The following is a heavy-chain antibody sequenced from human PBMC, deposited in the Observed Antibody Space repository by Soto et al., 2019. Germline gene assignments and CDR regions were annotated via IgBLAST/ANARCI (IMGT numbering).Heavy chain of an antibody. V-gene: IGHV4-39*01. CDR2: IYYSGST. CDR3: ARRVGYTVVPAALRDV. CDR1: GGSISSSSYY. D-gene: IGHD2-2*01. J-gene: IGHJ6*02. Sequence: PSETLSLTCTVSGGSISSSSYYWGWIRQPPGKGLEWIGSIYYSGSTYYNPSLKSRVTISVDTPKNQFSLKLSSVTAADTAVYYCARRVGYTVVPAALRDVWGQGTTVTVSS.